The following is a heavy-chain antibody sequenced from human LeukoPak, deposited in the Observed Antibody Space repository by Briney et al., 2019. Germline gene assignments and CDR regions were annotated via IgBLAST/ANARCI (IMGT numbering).Heavy chain of an antibody. J-gene: IGHJ4*02. Sequence: GGSLRLSCAASGFTFSSYSMSWVRQAPGKGLEWVSSISSSSSYIYYADSVKGRFTISRDNAKNSLYLQMNSLRAEDTAVYYCARTTGGSGSYFFDYWGQGTLVTVSS. CDR2: ISSSSSYI. V-gene: IGHV3-21*01. CDR3: ARTTGGSGSYFFDY. D-gene: IGHD3-10*01. CDR1: GFTFSSYS.